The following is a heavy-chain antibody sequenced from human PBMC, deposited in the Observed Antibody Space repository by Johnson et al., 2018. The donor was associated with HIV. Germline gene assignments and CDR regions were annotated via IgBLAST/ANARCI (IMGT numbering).Heavy chain of an antibody. CDR1: GFTFDDYG. D-gene: IGHD6-13*01. V-gene: IGHV3-20*04. Sequence: MQLVESGGGLVKPGGSLRLSCAASGFTFDDYGMSWVRQVPGKGLEWVSGINWNGGSTGYVDSVKGRFTISRDNAKNSLYLQMNSLRAEDTALYYCARVRTAAGFDAFDIWGQGTMVTVYS. CDR3: ARVRTAAGFDAFDI. J-gene: IGHJ3*02. CDR2: INWNGGST.